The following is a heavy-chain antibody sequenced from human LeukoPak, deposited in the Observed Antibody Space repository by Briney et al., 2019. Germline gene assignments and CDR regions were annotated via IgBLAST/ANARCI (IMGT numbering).Heavy chain of an antibody. D-gene: IGHD2-15*01. CDR1: GGTFTSYA. Sequence: ASVKVSCTASGGTFTSYAISCVRQAPGQGLEWMGGIIPIFGTPNSAHKLQVRVNITRNTSISTAYMELSSLRSEDTAVYYCARLTPAFYCSGGSCYPNKRNWFDPWGQGTLVTVSS. CDR2: IIPIFGTP. J-gene: IGHJ5*02. V-gene: IGHV1-69*05. CDR3: ARLTPAFYCSGGSCYPNKRNWFDP.